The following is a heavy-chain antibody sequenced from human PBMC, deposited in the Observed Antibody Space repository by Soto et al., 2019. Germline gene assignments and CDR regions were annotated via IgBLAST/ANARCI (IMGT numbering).Heavy chain of an antibody. CDR2: IIPVFGTA. V-gene: IGHV1-69*13. Sequence: ASVEVSCKASRVAFNKFIVTWVRQAPGLGLEWVGGIIPVFGTANYAQKFQGRVTITADESTSTSYMEVNNLRSGDTAVYYCAKVRYSSPMGYYYGMDVWGQGTTVTVSS. CDR1: RVAFNKFI. CDR3: AKVRYSSPMGYYYGMDV. D-gene: IGHD2-2*01. J-gene: IGHJ6*02.